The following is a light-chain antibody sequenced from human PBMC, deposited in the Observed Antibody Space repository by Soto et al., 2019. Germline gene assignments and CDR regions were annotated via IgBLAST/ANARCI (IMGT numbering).Light chain of an antibody. CDR2: AAS. Sequence: AIRMTQSPSSFSASTGDRVTITCRASKGISSYLAWYQQKPGKAPKLLIYAASTLQSGVPSRFSGSGSGTDFTLIISCLQSEDFATYYCQQYYSYPPTFGQGTKVEIK. CDR3: QQYYSYPPT. J-gene: IGKJ1*01. CDR1: KGISSY. V-gene: IGKV1-8*01.